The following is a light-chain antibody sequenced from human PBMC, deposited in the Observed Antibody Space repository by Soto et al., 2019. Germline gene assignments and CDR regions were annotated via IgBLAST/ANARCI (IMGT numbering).Light chain of an antibody. CDR2: GAS. Sequence: IVLTQSPVALSVSPGDRATLSCRASQSVGSNLALYQQRPGRPPSLLIYGASTRATGISARFSGSGSGTEFTLTISSLQSEDFAIYYCQHYSNWPAFGQGTRLDIK. CDR1: QSVGSN. V-gene: IGKV3-15*01. CDR3: QHYSNWPA. J-gene: IGKJ5*01.